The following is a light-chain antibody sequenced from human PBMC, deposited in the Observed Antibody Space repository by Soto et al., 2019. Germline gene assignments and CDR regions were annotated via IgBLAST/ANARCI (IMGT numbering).Light chain of an antibody. CDR2: DAS. Sequence: DIQMTQSPSSLSASVGDRVNITCQASQDISNYLNWYQQKPGKAPKLLIYDASNLETGVPSRFSGSGSGTDFTFTISSLQPEDIATYYCQLGNSFPFTFGPGTKVDIK. CDR1: QDISNY. V-gene: IGKV1-33*01. J-gene: IGKJ3*01. CDR3: QLGNSFPFT.